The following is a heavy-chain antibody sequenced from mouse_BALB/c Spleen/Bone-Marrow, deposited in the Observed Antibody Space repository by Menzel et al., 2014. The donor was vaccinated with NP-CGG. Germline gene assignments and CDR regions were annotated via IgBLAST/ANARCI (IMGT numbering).Heavy chain of an antibody. CDR3: TRNYVSHYFDY. CDR1: GFNIKDTF. J-gene: IGHJ2*01. Sequence: EVKVVESGAELVKPGASVKLSCAASGFNIKDTFIHWVKQRPEQGLEWIGSIDPANDNSKFDPKFQGKATLTADTSSNTAYLQLSGLTSEDTAVYFCTRNYVSHYFDYWGQGTTLTVSS. V-gene: IGHV14-3*02. D-gene: IGHD1-1*01. CDR2: IDPANDNS.